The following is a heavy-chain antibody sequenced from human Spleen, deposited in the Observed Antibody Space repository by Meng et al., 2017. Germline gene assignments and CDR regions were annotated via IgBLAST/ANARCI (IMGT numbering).Heavy chain of an antibody. CDR1: GGSFSDYY. D-gene: IGHD4-11*01. CDR2: INHSGST. J-gene: IGHJ4*02. CDR3: ARGPTTMAHDFDY. V-gene: IGHV4-34*01. Sequence: QGQLQQWGAGLFKPSETLSLTCVVSGGSFSDYYWSWIRQPPGKGLEWIGEINHSGSTNYNPSLKSRVTISVDTSKNQFSLKLSSVTAADSAVYYCARGPTTMAHDFDYWGQGTLVTVSS.